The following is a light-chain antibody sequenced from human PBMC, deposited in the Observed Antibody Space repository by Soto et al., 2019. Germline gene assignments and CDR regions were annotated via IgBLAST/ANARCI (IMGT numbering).Light chain of an antibody. V-gene: IGLV2-11*01. Sequence: QSALTQPRSVSGSPGQSVTISCTGTSSDVGGYNYVSWYQQHPGKAPKLMIYDVNKWPSGVPDRFSGSKSGNTASLTITGLQAEDEAHYYCQSYDSGLSASVFGGGTKLTVL. CDR3: QSYDSGLSASV. CDR2: DVN. CDR1: SSDVGGYNY. J-gene: IGLJ2*01.